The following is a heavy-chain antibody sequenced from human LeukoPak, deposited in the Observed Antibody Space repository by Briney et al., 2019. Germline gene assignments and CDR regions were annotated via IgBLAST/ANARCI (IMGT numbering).Heavy chain of an antibody. D-gene: IGHD1-26*01. V-gene: IGHV1-46*01. CDR2: INPSGGST. J-gene: IGHJ4*02. CDR1: GYSFSAYY. Sequence: ASVKISCKASGYSFSAYYMHWVRQAPGQGLDWMGVINPSGGSTSYALKFQDRVTVSRDTSPSTVYMELSSLRSDDTAVYFCATSGSYHKYYFDYWGQGTLVTVSS. CDR3: ATSGSYHKYYFDY.